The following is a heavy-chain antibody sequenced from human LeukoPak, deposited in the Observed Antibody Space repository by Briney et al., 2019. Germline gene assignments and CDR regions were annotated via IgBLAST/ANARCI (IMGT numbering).Heavy chain of an antibody. Sequence: ASVKVSCKASGGTFSSYAISWVRQAPGQGLEWMGGIIPIFGTANYAQKFQGRVTITTDESTSTAYMELSSLRSEDTAVYYCARLYAPTFTMPPRDAFDIWGQGTMVTVSS. J-gene: IGHJ3*02. CDR2: IIPIFGTA. V-gene: IGHV1-69*05. D-gene: IGHD3-10*01. CDR3: ARLYAPTFTMPPRDAFDI. CDR1: GGTFSSYA.